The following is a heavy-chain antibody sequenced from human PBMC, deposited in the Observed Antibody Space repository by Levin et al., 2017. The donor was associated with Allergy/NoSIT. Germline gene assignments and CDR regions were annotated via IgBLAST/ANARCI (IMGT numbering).Heavy chain of an antibody. J-gene: IGHJ4*02. V-gene: IGHV1-2*06. CDR1: GYTFTGYY. CDR2: INPNSGGT. Sequence: ASVKVSCKASGYTFTGYYMHWVRQAPGQGLEWMGRINPNSGGTNYAQKFQGRVTMTSDTSISTAYMELSSLRSDDTAFYYCARASGGTTGTTGTGYWGQGTLVTVSS. D-gene: IGHD1-1*01. CDR3: ARASGGTTGTTGTGY.